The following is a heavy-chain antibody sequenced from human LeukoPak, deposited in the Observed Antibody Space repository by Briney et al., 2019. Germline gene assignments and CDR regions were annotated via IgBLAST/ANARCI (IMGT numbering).Heavy chain of an antibody. CDR1: RCTFTTYY. Sequence: ASVKDSRMASRCTFTTYYLHWVRQAPGHGREWMGIINPSGGSTNYAQKFQGRVSMTRDTSASPLYMEVTSLRAEDTAVYCCARERRERVNDAFDIWGQGTMVTVSS. CDR3: ARERRERVNDAFDI. J-gene: IGHJ3*02. CDR2: INPSGGST. D-gene: IGHD3-3*01. V-gene: IGHV1-46*01.